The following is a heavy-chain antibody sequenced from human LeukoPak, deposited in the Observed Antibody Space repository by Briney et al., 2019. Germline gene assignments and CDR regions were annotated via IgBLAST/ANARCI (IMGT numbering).Heavy chain of an antibody. CDR2: VSDTGDLR. J-gene: IGHJ4*02. V-gene: IGHV3-23*01. CDR3: VKGGLRSGYSFED. Sequence: GGSLRLSCAASGFTFNTHAISWVRQAPGKGLEWVAAVSDTGDLRYSANSVKGRFAISRDNSKNTAFLQMHSLRAEDTALYYCVKGGLRSGYSFEDWGQGTLVSVSS. D-gene: IGHD3-9*01. CDR1: GFTFNTHA.